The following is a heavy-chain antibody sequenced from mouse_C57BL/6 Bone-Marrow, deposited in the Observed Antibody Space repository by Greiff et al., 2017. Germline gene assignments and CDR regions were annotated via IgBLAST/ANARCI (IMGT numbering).Heavy chain of an antibody. CDR3: ARPGDPSYYFDY. J-gene: IGHJ2*01. CDR1: GYTFTSYW. CDR2: IHPNSGST. D-gene: IGHD3-3*01. V-gene: IGHV1-64*01. Sequence: QVQLQQPGAELVKPGASVKLSCKASGYTFTSYWMHWVKQSPGQGLEWIGMIHPNSGSTNYNEKFKSKATLTVDKSSSTAYMQLSSLTSEDSAVYYCARPGDPSYYFDYWGQGTTLTVSS.